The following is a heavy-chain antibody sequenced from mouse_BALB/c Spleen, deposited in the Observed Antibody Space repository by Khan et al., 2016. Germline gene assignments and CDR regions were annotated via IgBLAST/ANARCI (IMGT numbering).Heavy chain of an antibody. CDR3: ARDDRWFAY. D-gene: IGHD2-14*01. CDR1: GFTFSDYY. CDR2: ISDGGSYT. Sequence: EVELVESGGGLVKPGGSLKLSCAASGFTFSDYYMYWVRQTPEKRLEWVATISDGGSYTYYPDSVKGRFTISRDNAKNNLYLQMSSLQSEDTAMYYCARDDRWFAYWGQGTLVTVSA. J-gene: IGHJ3*01. V-gene: IGHV5-4*02.